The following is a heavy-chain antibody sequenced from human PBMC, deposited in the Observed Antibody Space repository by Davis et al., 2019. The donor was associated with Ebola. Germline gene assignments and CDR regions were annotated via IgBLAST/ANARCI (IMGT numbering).Heavy chain of an antibody. J-gene: IGHJ6*03. CDR3: AREGIIVALRYYYYMDV. CDR1: GYTFTSYG. D-gene: IGHD2-15*01. V-gene: IGHV1-18*04. Sequence: ASVKVSCKASGYTFTSYGISWVRQAPGQGLEWMGWISAYNGNTNYAQRLQGRVTMTTDTSTSTAYMELRSLRSDDTAVYYCAREGIIVALRYYYYMDVWGKGTTVTVSS. CDR2: ISAYNGNT.